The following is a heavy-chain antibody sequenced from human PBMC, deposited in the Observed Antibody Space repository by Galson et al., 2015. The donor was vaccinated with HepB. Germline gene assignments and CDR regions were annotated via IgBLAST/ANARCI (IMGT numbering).Heavy chain of an antibody. D-gene: IGHD3-10*01. CDR2: IYYGGST. V-gene: IGHV4-39*07. CDR3: ASSVLWFGELLPPDF. CDR1: GGSISSSSSY. Sequence: SETLSLTCTVSGGSISSSSSYWDWIRQPPGKGLEWIGTIYYGGSTYYNPSLKSRVTMSLDRSNNQISLKLSSVTAADTAMYYCASSVLWFGELLPPDFWGQGTLVTVSS. J-gene: IGHJ4*02.